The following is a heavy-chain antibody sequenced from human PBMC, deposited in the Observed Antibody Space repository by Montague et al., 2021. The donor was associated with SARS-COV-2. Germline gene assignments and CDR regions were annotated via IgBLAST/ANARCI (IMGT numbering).Heavy chain of an antibody. CDR1: GFTFSDFY. V-gene: IGHV3-11*03. CDR3: ARSLFYGSGGYFDF. D-gene: IGHD3-10*01. CDR2: ITGTNNGI. Sequence: SLRLSCAGSGFTFSDFYINWVRQAPGKGLEWLSFITGTNNGIRYSDSVKGRFTVSRDNVHSSVYLHLDSLTAEDTAVYYYARSLFYGSGGYFDFWGQGTLVAVSS. J-gene: IGHJ4*02.